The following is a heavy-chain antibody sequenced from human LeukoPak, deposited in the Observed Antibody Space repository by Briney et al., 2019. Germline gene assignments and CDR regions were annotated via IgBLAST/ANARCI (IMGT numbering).Heavy chain of an antibody. CDR2: IIPILGIA. J-gene: IGHJ4*02. V-gene: IGHV1-69*04. D-gene: IGHD5-24*01. CDR3: ARDPGDGYNLDY. CDR1: GGTYSSDT. Sequence: SVKVSRKASGGTYSSDTISGVRQAPGQGLEWMGRIIPILGIANYAQKFQGRVTITADKSTSTAYMELSSLRSEDTAVYYCARDPGDGYNLDYWGQGTLVTVSS.